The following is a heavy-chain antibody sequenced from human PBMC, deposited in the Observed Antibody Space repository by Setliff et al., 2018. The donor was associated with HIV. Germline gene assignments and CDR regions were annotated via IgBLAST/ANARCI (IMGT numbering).Heavy chain of an antibody. D-gene: IGHD3-22*01. CDR2: IYYSGST. V-gene: IGHV4-39*01. CDR3: ARHFYGYYGSNGLPIQY. J-gene: IGHJ4*02. CDR1: GGSITGYY. Sequence: KPSETLSLTCTVSGGSITGYYWHWMRQPPGKGLEWIGSIYYSGSTNYNPSLKSRVTISVDTSKNQFSLNLNSVTAADTAVYYCARHFYGYYGSNGLPIQYWGQGTLVTV.